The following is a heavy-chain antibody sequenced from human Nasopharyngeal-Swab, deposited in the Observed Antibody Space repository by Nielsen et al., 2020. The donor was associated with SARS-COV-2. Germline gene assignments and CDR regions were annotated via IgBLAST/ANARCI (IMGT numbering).Heavy chain of an antibody. CDR1: GGSISSYY. D-gene: IGHD3-22*01. CDR2: IYYSGST. Sequence: LRLSCTFSGGSISSYYWSWIRQPPGKGLEWIGFIYYSGSTKYNPSLKSRVTMSVDTSKNQFSLKLSSVTAADTAVYYCASVYHDSSGYYYWFDPWGQGTLVTVSS. V-gene: IGHV4-59*01. J-gene: IGHJ5*02. CDR3: ASVYHDSSGYYYWFDP.